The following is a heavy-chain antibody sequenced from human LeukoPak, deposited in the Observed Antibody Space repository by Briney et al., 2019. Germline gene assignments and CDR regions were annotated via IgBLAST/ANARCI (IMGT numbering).Heavy chain of an antibody. CDR3: ARDLLTTSIAVAGMVHQHSGFDY. CDR2: ISSDGDST. J-gene: IGHJ4*02. CDR1: GFTFSSYA. V-gene: IGHV3-64*01. D-gene: IGHD6-19*01. Sequence: PGGSLRLSCAASGFTFSSYAMHWVRQAPGKGLEYVSAISSDGDSTYYANSVKGRFTISRDNSKNTLYLQMNSLRAEDTAVYYCARDLLTTSIAVAGMVHQHSGFDYWGQGTLVTVSS.